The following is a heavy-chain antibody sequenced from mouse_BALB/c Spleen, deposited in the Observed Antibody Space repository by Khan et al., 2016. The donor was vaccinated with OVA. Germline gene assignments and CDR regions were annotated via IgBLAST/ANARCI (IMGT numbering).Heavy chain of an antibody. V-gene: IGHV1-4*01. D-gene: IGHD2-14*01. CDR2: INPRSGYT. CDR1: GYSFTSHT. CDR3: ARRTTGYALDY. Sequence: VQGVESGAELARPGASVKMSCKASGYSFTSHTMHWVKQRPGQGLEWIGYINPRSGYTNYNQKFNDKATLTADKSSSTAYRQLSSLTSEDSAVYYCARRTTGYALDYWGQGTSVTVSS. J-gene: IGHJ4*01.